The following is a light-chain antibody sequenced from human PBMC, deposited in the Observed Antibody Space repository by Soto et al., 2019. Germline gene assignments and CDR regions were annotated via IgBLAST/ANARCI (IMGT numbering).Light chain of an antibody. V-gene: IGKV3-15*01. CDR2: GAS. CDR3: QQYNNWPYT. Sequence: EIVLTQSPDTLSVYPGDRATLSCRASQTVSSNLAWYQQKPGQAPRLLIYGASTKIPEVSARFSGSGSGTEFTLTISSLQSEDFAVYYCQQYNNWPYTFGQGTKVDIK. CDR1: QTVSSN. J-gene: IGKJ2*01.